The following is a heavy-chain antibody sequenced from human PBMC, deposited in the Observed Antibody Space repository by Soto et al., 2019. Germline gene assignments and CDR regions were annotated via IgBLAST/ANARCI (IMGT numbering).Heavy chain of an antibody. Sequence: PSETLSLTCAVYGGSFSGYYWSCIRQPPGKGLEWIGEINHSGSTNYNPSLKSRVTISVDTSKNQFSLKLRSVTAADTAVYYCARGPKYYYDSSGYYLYWGQGTMVTVSS. J-gene: IGHJ4*02. CDR2: INHSGST. D-gene: IGHD3-22*01. V-gene: IGHV4-34*01. CDR3: ARGPKYYYDSSGYYLY. CDR1: GGSFSGYY.